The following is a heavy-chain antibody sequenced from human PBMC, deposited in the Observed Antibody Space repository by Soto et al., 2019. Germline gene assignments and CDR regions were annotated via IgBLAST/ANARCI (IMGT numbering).Heavy chain of an antibody. CDR2: IYYSGST. CDR1: GGSISSGGYS. V-gene: IGHV4-31*03. J-gene: IGHJ4*02. D-gene: IGHD3-10*01. CDR3: ARYGSGSPDN. Sequence: QVQLQESGPGLVQPSQTLSLTCTVSGGSISSGGYSWSWTRQHPGKGLEWIGYIYYSGSTYYNPSLESRVTLSIDKSKNQFSVKLSSVTAAATAVYYCARYGSGSPDNWGQGTLVTVSS.